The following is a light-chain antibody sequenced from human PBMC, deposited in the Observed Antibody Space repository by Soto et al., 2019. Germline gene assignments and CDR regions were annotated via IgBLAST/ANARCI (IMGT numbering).Light chain of an antibody. CDR1: NSDVVIYDF. V-gene: IGLV2-14*01. CDR2: EVS. CDR3: ISYTSDDVRYV. Sequence: QSVLTQPASVSGTPGQSITISCTGSNSDVVIYDFVSWYQHHPGRAPKLIVSEVSHRPSGVSNRFSGSKSGNTASLTISGLQSVDEADYYCISYTSDDVRYVFGTGTKVTVL. J-gene: IGLJ1*01.